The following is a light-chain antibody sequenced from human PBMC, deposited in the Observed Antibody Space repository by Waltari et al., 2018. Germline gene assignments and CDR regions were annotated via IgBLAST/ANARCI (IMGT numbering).Light chain of an antibody. V-gene: IGKV2-30*02. CDR3: MQGTHWPYT. CDR1: QSLVHSDGNTY. J-gene: IGKJ2*01. CDR2: KVS. Sequence: DVVMTQSPLSLPVTLGQPASISCKSSQSLVHSDGNTYLVWFQQRPGQSPRRLIYKVSTRESGVPDRFSGSGSGTDFTLKISRVEAEDVAVYYCMQGTHWPYTFGQGTKLDIK.